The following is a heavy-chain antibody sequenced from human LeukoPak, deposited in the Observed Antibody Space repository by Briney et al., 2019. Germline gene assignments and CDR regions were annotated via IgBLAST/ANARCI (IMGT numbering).Heavy chain of an antibody. Sequence: SETLSLTCTVSGGSITGYYWSWIRQPPGKGLEWIGYIFYSGNTDYDPSLKSRVTISVDTSKNQFSLKLDSVTAADTAVYYCARVFRRDGYFDYWGQGTLVTVSS. CDR3: ARVFRRDGYFDY. D-gene: IGHD5-24*01. V-gene: IGHV4-59*01. CDR2: IFYSGNT. CDR1: GGSITGYY. J-gene: IGHJ4*02.